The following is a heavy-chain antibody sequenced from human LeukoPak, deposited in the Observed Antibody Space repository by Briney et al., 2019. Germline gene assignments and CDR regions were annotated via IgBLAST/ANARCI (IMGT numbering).Heavy chain of an antibody. CDR3: AKDGSAKQDIVVVPAALD. V-gene: IGHV3-23*01. D-gene: IGHD2-2*01. CDR1: GFTFSSYA. Sequence: GGSLRLSCAASGFTFSSYAMSWVRQAPGKGLEWVSAISGSGGSTYYADSVKGRFTISRDNSKNTLYLQMNSLRAEDTAVYYCAKDGSAKQDIVVVPAALDWAQETLVTVSS. CDR2: ISGSGGST. J-gene: IGHJ4*02.